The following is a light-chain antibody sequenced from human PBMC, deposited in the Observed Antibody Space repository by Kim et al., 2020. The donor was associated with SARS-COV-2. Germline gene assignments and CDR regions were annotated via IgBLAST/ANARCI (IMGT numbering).Light chain of an antibody. Sequence: VSPGQPPRIPCAQFKLGDKSACCYQQNPGPSPLLFIYQDSKRPSVIPERFSGSNSVNTATLTISGTQAMDEADYYCQAWDSSTAVFGGGTQLTVL. CDR3: QAWDSSTAV. CDR1: KLGDKS. CDR2: QDS. J-gene: IGLJ2*01. V-gene: IGLV3-1*01.